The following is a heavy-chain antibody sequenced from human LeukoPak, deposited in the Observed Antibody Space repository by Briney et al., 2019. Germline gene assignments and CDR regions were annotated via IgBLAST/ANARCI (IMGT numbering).Heavy chain of an antibody. CDR1: GYTFTGYW. Sequence: GESLKISCKASGYTFTGYWIGWVRQMPGKGLEWMGIIYPGDSNTRYSPSFQGQVTISADESISTAYLQWSSLKASDTAMYYCVGSTGYPYYFDYWGQGTLVTAST. V-gene: IGHV5-51*01. D-gene: IGHD3-9*01. CDR3: VGSTGYPYYFDY. CDR2: IYPGDSNT. J-gene: IGHJ4*02.